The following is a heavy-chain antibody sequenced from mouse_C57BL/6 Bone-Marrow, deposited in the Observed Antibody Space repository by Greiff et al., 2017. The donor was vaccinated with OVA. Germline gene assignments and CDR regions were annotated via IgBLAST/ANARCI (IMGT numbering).Heavy chain of an antibody. CDR2: INSDGGST. D-gene: IGHD2-4*01. CDR1: EYEFPSHD. Sequence: EVNLVESGGGLVQPGESLKLSCESNEYEFPSHDMSWVRKTPEKRLELVAAINSDGGSTYYPDTMERRFIISRDNTKKTLYLQMSSLRSEDTALYYCARLSPSSYYDYPRLGPWFAYWGQGTLVTVSA. J-gene: IGHJ3*01. CDR3: ARLSPSSYYDYPRLGPWFAY. V-gene: IGHV5-2*01.